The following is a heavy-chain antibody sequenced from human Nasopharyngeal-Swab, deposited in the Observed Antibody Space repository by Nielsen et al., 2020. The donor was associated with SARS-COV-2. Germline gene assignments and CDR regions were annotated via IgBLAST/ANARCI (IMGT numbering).Heavy chain of an antibody. CDR2: ISTYNGNT. V-gene: IGHV1-18*04. CDR3: AILAASPNYYYYYYMDV. Sequence: ASVKVSCKASGYTFTRHGVTWARQAPGQGLEGMGWISTYNGNTIYAQKLQGRLTMTTDTSTSTAYMELRSLRSDDTAVYYCAILAASPNYYYYYYMDVWGKGTTITVSS. D-gene: IGHD2-2*01. CDR1: GYTFTRHG. J-gene: IGHJ6*03.